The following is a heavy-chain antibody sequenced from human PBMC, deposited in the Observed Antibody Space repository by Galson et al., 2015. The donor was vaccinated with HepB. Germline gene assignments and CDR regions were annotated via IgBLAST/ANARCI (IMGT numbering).Heavy chain of an antibody. CDR2: ISAYNGNT. J-gene: IGHJ3*02. CDR1: GYTFTSYG. CDR3: ARGDGSSTSGEGPIDI. Sequence: SVKVSCKASGYTFTSYGISWVRQAPGQGLEWMGWISAYNGNTNYAQKLQGRVTMTTYTSTSTAYMELRSLRSDDTAVYYCARGDGSSTSGEGPIDIWGQGTMVTVSS. D-gene: IGHD2-2*01. V-gene: IGHV1-18*01.